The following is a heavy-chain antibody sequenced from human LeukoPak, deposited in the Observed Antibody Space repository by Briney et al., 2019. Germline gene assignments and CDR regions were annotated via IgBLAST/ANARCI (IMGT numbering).Heavy chain of an antibody. Sequence: PGGSLRLSCAASGFTFSSYEMNWVRQAPGKGLEWVSGISGSGRSTYYADSVKGRFTISRHSSKNTLYLQMSSLRAEDTAVYYCAKDDSGWHPLGLDNWGQGTLVTVSS. J-gene: IGHJ4*02. CDR3: AKDDSGWHPLGLDN. CDR1: GFTFSSYE. D-gene: IGHD6-19*01. CDR2: ISGSGRST. V-gene: IGHV3-23*01.